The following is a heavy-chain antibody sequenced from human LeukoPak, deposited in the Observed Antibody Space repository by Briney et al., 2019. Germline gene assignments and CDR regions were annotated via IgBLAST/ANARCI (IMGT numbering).Heavy chain of an antibody. J-gene: IGHJ6*03. CDR1: GFTFSSYS. Sequence: PGGSLRLSCAASGFTFSSYSMNWVRQAPGKGLEWVSSISSSSSYIYYADSVKGRFTISRDNAKNSLYLQMNSLRAEDTAVYYCARVLTIFGSHMDVWGKGTTVTVSS. CDR2: ISSSSSYI. CDR3: ARVLTIFGSHMDV. D-gene: IGHD3-3*01. V-gene: IGHV3-21*01.